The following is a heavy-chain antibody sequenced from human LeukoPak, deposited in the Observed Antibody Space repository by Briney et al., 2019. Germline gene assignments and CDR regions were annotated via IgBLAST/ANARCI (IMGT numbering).Heavy chain of an antibody. V-gene: IGHV4-59*01. Sequence: SETLSLTCTVSGGSISSYYWSWIRQPSGKGLEWIGYIYYSGSTNYNPPLKSRVTISVDTSKNQFSLKLSSVTAADTAVYYCAREAVAGTSFDYWGQGTLVTVSS. CDR3: AREAVAGTSFDY. CDR2: IYYSGST. J-gene: IGHJ4*02. CDR1: GGSISSYY. D-gene: IGHD6-19*01.